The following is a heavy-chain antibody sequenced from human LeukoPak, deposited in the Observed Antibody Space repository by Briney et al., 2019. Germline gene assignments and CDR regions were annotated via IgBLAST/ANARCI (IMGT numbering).Heavy chain of an antibody. D-gene: IGHD6-13*01. CDR2: IYYSGST. CDR1: GGSISSGDYY. V-gene: IGHV4-61*08. CDR3: ARAKRYSSSWMDY. J-gene: IGHJ4*02. Sequence: SETLSLTCTVSGGSISSGDYYWSWIRQPPGKGLEWIGYIYYSGSTNYNPSLKSRATISVDTSKNQFSLKLSSVPAADTAVYYCARAKRYSSSWMDYWGQGTLVTVSS.